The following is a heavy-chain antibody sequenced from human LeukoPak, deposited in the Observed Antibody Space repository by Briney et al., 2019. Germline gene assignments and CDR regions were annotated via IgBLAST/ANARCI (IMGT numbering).Heavy chain of an antibody. CDR1: GFSLSSYS. CDR2: ISGSGGST. Sequence: GGSLRLSCAASGFSLSSYSMSWVRQAPGKGLEWVSAISGSGGSTYYEDSVKGRFTISRDNSKNTLYLQMNSLRAEDTAVYYCAKDHAQWLVLDYWGQGTLVTVSS. J-gene: IGHJ4*02. V-gene: IGHV3-23*01. D-gene: IGHD6-19*01. CDR3: AKDHAQWLVLDY.